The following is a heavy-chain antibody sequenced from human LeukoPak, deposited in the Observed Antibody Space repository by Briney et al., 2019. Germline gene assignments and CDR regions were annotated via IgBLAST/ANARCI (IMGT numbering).Heavy chain of an antibody. V-gene: IGHV4-61*02. J-gene: IGHJ4*02. CDR1: GGSISSGSYC. D-gene: IGHD4-17*01. CDR3: ARQQVKTTPLEFDY. CDR2: IYTSGST. Sequence: NSSETLSLTCTVSGGSISSGSYCWSWIRQPAGKGLEWIGRIYTSGSTNYNPSLKSRVTISVDTSKNQFSLKLSSVTAADTAVYYCARQQVKTTPLEFDYWGQGTLVTVSS.